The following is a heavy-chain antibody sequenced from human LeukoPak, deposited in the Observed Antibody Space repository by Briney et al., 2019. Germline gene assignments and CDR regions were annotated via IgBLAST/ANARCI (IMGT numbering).Heavy chain of an antibody. CDR2: ISGSGGST. V-gene: IGHV3-23*01. Sequence: PGGSLRLSSAASGFTFSSYAMSWVRQAPGKGLEWVSAISGSGGSTYYADSVKGRFTISRDNSKNTLYLQMNSLRAEDTAVYYCAKHERWLQFYYYYYYMDVWGKGTTVTVSS. J-gene: IGHJ6*03. CDR3: AKHERWLQFYYYYYYMDV. D-gene: IGHD5-24*01. CDR1: GFTFSSYA.